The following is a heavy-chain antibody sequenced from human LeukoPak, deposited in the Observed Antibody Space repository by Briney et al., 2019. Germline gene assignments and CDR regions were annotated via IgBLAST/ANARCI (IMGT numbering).Heavy chain of an antibody. CDR3: ATYSNPYYYYYYGMDV. J-gene: IGHJ6*02. Sequence: GESLKISCKGSGYSFTSFWIGWVRQMPGRGLEWMGIIYPGDSDTRYSPSFQGQVTISADKSISTAYLQWSSLKASDTAMYYCATYSNPYYYYYYGMDVWGQGTTVTVSS. V-gene: IGHV5-51*01. D-gene: IGHD4-11*01. CDR1: GYSFTSFW. CDR2: IYPGDSDT.